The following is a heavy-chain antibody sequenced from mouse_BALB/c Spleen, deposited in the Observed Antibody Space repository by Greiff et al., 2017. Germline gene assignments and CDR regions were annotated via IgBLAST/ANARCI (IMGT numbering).Heavy chain of an antibody. CDR2: IWSGGST. J-gene: IGHJ3*01. V-gene: IGHV2-2*02. Sequence: QVQLQQSGPGLVQPSQSLSITCTVSGFSLTSYGVHWVRQSPGKGLEWLGVIWSGGSTDYNAAFISRLSISKDNSKSQVFFKMNSLQANDTAIYYCASLNDYDGAWFAYWGQGTLVTVSA. CDR1: GFSLTSYG. CDR3: ASLNDYDGAWFAY. D-gene: IGHD2-4*01.